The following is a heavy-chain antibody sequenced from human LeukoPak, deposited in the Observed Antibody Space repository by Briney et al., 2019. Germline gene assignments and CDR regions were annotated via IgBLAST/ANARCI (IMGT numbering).Heavy chain of an antibody. CDR1: GGSISSHY. J-gene: IGHJ2*01. CDR2: IYYSGST. Sequence: SETLSLTCTVSGGSISSHYRSWIRQPPGKGLEWIGFIYYSGSTNYNPSLKSRVTISVDTSKNQFSLKLSSVTAADTAVYYCASQSRGVSSGWNDWYFDLWGRGTLVTVSS. V-gene: IGHV4-59*11. D-gene: IGHD6-19*01. CDR3: ASQSRGVSSGWNDWYFDL.